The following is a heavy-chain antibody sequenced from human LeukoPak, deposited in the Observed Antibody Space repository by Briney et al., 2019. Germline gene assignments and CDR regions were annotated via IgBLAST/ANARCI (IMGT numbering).Heavy chain of an antibody. CDR2: ITSGSNYM. D-gene: IGHD6-19*01. CDR1: GFSFSYYS. CDR3: ARGYSSGWFFVFDY. J-gene: IGHJ4*02. Sequence: PGGSLRLSCAASGFSFSYYSMHWVRQAPGKGLEWVSSITSGSNYMYYADSVKGRFTISRDNAKNSLYLQMNSLRAEDTAVYYCARGYSSGWFFVFDYWGQGTLVTVSS. V-gene: IGHV3-21*01.